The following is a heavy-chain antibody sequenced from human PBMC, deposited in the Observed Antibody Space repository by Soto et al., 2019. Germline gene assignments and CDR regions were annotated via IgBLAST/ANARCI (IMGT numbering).Heavy chain of an antibody. CDR3: ARDRGIFGIVRTGWFDC. CDR2: INAGNGNT. J-gene: IGHJ5*01. CDR1: GHTFTSYA. Sequence: ASVKVSCKASGHTFTSYAMHWARQAPGQRLEWMGWINAGNGNTKYSQKFQGRVTITRDTSASTAYMELSSLRSEDTAVYYCARDRGIFGIVRTGWFDCWRQVTLVTVSS. V-gene: IGHV1-3*01. D-gene: IGHD3-3*01.